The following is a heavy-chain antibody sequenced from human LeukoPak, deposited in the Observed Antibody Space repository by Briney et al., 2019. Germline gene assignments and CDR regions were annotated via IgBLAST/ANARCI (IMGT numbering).Heavy chain of an antibody. V-gene: IGHV4-61*01. D-gene: IGHD3-22*01. CDR3: ARDPGYYDSSRGAFGY. Sequence: SETLSLTCTVSGGSISSSSYYWGWIRQPPGKGLEWIGYISYTGSTNYNPSLKSRVSMSVDTSKNQFSLRLRSVTAADTAVYYCARDPGYYDSSRGAFGYWGRGTLVTVSS. J-gene: IGHJ4*02. CDR2: ISYTGST. CDR1: GGSISSSSYY.